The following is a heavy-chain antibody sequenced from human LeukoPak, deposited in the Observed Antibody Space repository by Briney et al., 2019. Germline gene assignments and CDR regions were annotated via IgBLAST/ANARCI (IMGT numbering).Heavy chain of an antibody. Sequence: GGSLRLSCTASGFTVSSNYMSWVRQAPGKGLEWVAVIYTGGSTYYADSVKGRFTISRDNSKTTLYLQMDSLRAEDTAVYYCARDARMDYYYYYYMDVWGKGTTVTVSS. J-gene: IGHJ6*03. CDR1: GFTVSSNY. V-gene: IGHV3-66*02. D-gene: IGHD2-8*01. CDR3: ARDARMDYYYYYYMDV. CDR2: IYTGGST.